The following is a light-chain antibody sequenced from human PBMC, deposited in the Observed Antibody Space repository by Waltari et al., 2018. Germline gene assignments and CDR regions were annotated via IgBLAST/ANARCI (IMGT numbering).Light chain of an antibody. CDR1: STYGEGYDP. CDR3: SSYAGGSSLM. V-gene: IGLV2-8*01. J-gene: IGLJ3*02. CDR2: EVT. Sequence: QSALTQPPSASGSPGQSITIPCPGISTYGEGYDPVFWYQHPGKAPKLLLYEVTKRPSGVPDRFSGSKSDNTASLAVSGLQAEDEADYYCSSYAGGSSLMFGGGTKLTVL.